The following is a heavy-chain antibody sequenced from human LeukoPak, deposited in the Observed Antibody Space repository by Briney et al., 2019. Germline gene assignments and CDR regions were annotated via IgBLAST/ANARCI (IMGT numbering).Heavy chain of an antibody. CDR3: PRAPIEYYYGSGSLADV. CDR1: GFTFSSYA. J-gene: IGHJ6*02. V-gene: IGHV3-30-3*01. D-gene: IGHD3-10*01. Sequence: GRSLRLSCAASGFTFSSYAMHWVRQAPGKGLEWVAVISYDGSNKYYADSVKGRFTISRDNSKNTLYLQMNSLRAEDTAVYYCPRAPIEYYYGSGSLADVWGHGTTVTVSS. CDR2: ISYDGSNK.